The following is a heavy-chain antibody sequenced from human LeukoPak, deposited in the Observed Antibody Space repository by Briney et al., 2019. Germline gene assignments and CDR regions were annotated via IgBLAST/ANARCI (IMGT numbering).Heavy chain of an antibody. Sequence: GASVKVSCKISGYTLTELSMHWVRQAPGKELESMGGLDPEDGETIYAQKFQGRVTMTEDTSTDTAYMELSSLRSEDTAVYYCASKENLWLSQYGDAFDIWGQGTMVTVSS. CDR1: GYTLTELS. CDR2: LDPEDGET. J-gene: IGHJ3*02. CDR3: ASKENLWLSQYGDAFDI. D-gene: IGHD2/OR15-2a*01. V-gene: IGHV1-24*01.